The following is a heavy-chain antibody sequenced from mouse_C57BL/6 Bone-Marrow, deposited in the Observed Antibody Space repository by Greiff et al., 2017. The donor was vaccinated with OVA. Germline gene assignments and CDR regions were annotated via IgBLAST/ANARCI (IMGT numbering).Heavy chain of an antibody. V-gene: IGHV1-15*01. Sequence: QVQLQQSGAELVRPGASVTLSCKASGYTFTDYEMHWVKQTPVHGLEWIGAIDPETGGTAYNQKFKGKAILTADKSSSTAYMELRSLTSEDSAVSYGTRAGLRPWFAYWGQGTLVTVSA. J-gene: IGHJ3*01. CDR2: IDPETGGT. CDR3: TRAGLRPWFAY. CDR1: GYTFTDYE. D-gene: IGHD2-4*01.